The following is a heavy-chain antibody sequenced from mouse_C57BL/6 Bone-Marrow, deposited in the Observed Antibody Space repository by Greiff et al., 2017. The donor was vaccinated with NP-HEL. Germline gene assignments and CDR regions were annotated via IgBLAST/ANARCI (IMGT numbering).Heavy chain of an antibody. Sequence: EVHLVESGPGLVKPSQSLSLTCSVTGYSITSGYYWNWIRQFPGNKLEWMGYISYDGSNNYNPSLKNRISITRDTSKNQFFLKLNSVTTEDTATYYCARDRWGQLRPGDYWGQGTTLTVSS. D-gene: IGHD3-2*02. CDR2: ISYDGSN. CDR1: GYSITSGYY. V-gene: IGHV3-6*01. CDR3: ARDRWGQLRPGDY. J-gene: IGHJ2*01.